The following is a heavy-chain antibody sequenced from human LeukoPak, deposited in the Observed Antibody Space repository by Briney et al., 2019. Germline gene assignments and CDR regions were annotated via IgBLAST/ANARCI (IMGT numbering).Heavy chain of an antibody. CDR1: GFTFSSYE. CDR3: ARGWFTDYYYYMDV. V-gene: IGHV3-20*04. D-gene: IGHD3-10*01. CDR2: INWNGGST. J-gene: IGHJ6*03. Sequence: PGGSLRLSCAASGFTFSSYEMNWVRQAPGKGLEWVSGINWNGGSTGYADSVKGRFTISRDNAKNSLYLQMNSLRAEDTALYYCARGWFTDYYYYMDVWGKGTTVTVSS.